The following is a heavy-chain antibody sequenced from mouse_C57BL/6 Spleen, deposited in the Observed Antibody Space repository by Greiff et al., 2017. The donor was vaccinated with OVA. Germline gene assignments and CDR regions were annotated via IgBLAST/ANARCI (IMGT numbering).Heavy chain of an antibody. J-gene: IGHJ1*03. CDR3: ARGRGNQYFDV. V-gene: IGHV8-12*01. Sequence: QVTLKESGPGILQSSQTLSLTCSFSGFSLSTSGMGVSWIRQPSGKGLEWLAHIYWDDDKRYNPSLKSRLTISKDTSRNQVFLKITSVDTADTATYYCARGRGNQYFDVWGTGTTVTVSS. CDR2: IYWDDDK. CDR1: GFSLSTSGMG. D-gene: IGHD6-1*01.